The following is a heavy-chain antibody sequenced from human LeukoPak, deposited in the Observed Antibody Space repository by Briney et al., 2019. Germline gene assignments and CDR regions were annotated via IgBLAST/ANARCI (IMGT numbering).Heavy chain of an antibody. CDR3: ARDPDGGNSGAHYYYGMDV. D-gene: IGHD4-23*01. CDR1: GFTFSSYS. V-gene: IGHV3-21*01. Sequence: GGSLRLSCAASGFTFSSYSMNWVRQAPGKGLEWVSSISSGSSYIYYADSVKGRFTVTRDNAENSLYLQMNSLRAEDTAVYYCARDPDGGNSGAHYYYGMDVWGQGTTVTVSS. CDR2: ISSGSSYI. J-gene: IGHJ6*02.